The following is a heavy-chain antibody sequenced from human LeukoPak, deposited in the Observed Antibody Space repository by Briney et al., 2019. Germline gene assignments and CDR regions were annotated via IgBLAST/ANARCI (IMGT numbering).Heavy chain of an antibody. V-gene: IGHV3-21*01. CDR2: ISSSSSYI. J-gene: IGHJ3*02. CDR1: GFTFSSYS. D-gene: IGHD2-21*02. Sequence: GGSLRLSCAASGFTFSSYSMNWVRQAPGKGLEWVSSISSSSSYIYYADSVKGRFTISRDNAKNSLYLQMNSLRAEDTAVYYCARGAWGDLPYGAFDIWGQGTMVTVSS. CDR3: ARGAWGDLPYGAFDI.